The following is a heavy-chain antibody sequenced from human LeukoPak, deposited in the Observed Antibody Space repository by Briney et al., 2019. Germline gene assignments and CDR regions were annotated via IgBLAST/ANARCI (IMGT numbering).Heavy chain of an antibody. Sequence: SETLSLTCTVSGGTVSGYYWSCIQQPPGKGLEWIGFIYYSGSTTYNPSLKSRVTISVDTAKNQLSLRLNPVTAADSAMYYCARGGWSLDYWGQGTLVTASS. V-gene: IGHV4-59*02. CDR3: ARGGWSLDY. CDR1: GGTVSGYY. CDR2: IYYSGST. D-gene: IGHD6-19*01. J-gene: IGHJ4*02.